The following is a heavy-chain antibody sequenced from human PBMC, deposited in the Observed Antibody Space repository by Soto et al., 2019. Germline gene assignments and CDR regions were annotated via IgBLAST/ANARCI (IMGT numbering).Heavy chain of an antibody. J-gene: IGHJ4*02. V-gene: IGHV1-18*01. CDR3: ATYYFGSGSYYRFDN. D-gene: IGHD3-10*01. CDR2: ISASDGST. Sequence: ASVKVSCKASGYAFSFGFSWVRQAPGQGLEWMGWISASDGSTNSAQKFRGRISLATDTSTNTAYLDLLSLTSDDTAVYFCATYYFGSGSYYRFDNWGQGTLVTVSS. CDR1: GYAFSFG.